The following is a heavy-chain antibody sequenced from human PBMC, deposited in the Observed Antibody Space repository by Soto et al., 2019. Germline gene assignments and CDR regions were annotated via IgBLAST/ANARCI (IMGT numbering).Heavy chain of an antibody. CDR3: AREIVTAGGNNYFDP. V-gene: IGHV4-4*01. CDR2: VYHTGDT. D-gene: IGHD2-21*02. Sequence: ETLSLTCGVSGGTVASSHWWSWVRQSPGRGLEWIGNVYHTGDTNFNPSLQSRVTFSVDKSNNQFSLRLTSVTAADTAVYFCAREIVTAGGNNYFDPWGPGTLVTVSS. CDR1: GGTVASSHW. J-gene: IGHJ5*02.